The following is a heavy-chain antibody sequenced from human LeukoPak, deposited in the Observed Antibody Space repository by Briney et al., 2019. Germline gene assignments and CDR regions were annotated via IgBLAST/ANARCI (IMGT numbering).Heavy chain of an antibody. CDR2: ISASGGNT. CDR1: GFTFTTYA. D-gene: IGHD6-13*01. V-gene: IGHV3-23*01. Sequence: GGSLRLSCAASGFTFTTYAMIWVRQAPGKGLEWVSAISASGGNTYYADSVKGRFTISRDNSKNTLYLQMNSLRAEDTAVYYCAKGYTKDGSSGPWGQGTLVTVSS. J-gene: IGHJ5*02. CDR3: AKGYTKDGSSGP.